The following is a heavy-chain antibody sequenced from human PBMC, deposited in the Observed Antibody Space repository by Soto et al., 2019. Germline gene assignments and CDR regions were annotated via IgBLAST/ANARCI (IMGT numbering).Heavy chain of an antibody. V-gene: IGHV1-69*12. CDR3: ARHVPAAGYYYGMDV. CDR2: IIPIFGTA. D-gene: IGHD2-2*01. J-gene: IGHJ6*02. Sequence: QVQLVQSGAEVKKPGSSVKVSCKASGGTFSSYAISWVRQAPGQGLEWMGGIIPIFGTANYAQKFQGRVTLTADDATSTAYMELSSLRSEDTAVYYWARHVPAAGYYYGMDVWGQGTTVTVSS. CDR1: GGTFSSYA.